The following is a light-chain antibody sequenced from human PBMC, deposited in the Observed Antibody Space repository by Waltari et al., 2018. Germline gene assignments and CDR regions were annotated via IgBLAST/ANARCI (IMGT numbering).Light chain of an antibody. CDR1: HFVDGK. CDR3: QQYNNWPLT. Sequence: DIRMTQSPATLSVPPGERATLFCRASHFVDGKVAWYQQRPGQAPRLLMYGASIRATGFPPRFTASGSGTQFTLTIGSLQSEDFAVYFCQQYNNWPLTFGGGTRVEV. J-gene: IGKJ4*01. V-gene: IGKV3-15*01. CDR2: GAS.